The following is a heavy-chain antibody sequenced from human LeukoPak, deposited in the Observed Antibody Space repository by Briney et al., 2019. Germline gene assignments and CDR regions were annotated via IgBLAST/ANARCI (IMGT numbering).Heavy chain of an antibody. CDR3: ARGLRGYSYGYVDPMHY. D-gene: IGHD5-18*01. CDR2: INPSGGST. J-gene: IGHJ4*02. CDR1: GYTFTSYY. V-gene: IGHV1-46*01. Sequence: GASVKVSCKASGYTFTSYYMHWVRQAPGQGLEWMGIINPSGGSTSYAQKFQGRVTMTRDTSTSTVYMELSSLRSEDTAVYYCARGLRGYSYGYVDPMHYWGQGTLVTVSS.